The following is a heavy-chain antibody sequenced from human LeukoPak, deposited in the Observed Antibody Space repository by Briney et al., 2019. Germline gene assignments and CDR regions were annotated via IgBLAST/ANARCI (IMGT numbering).Heavy chain of an antibody. CDR3: TRYGMDF. Sequence: GRSLRLSCAASGFTFSASAMHWVRQASGKGLEWVGLIRAKPNSYATIYAASVKGRFTISRDDSKNTAYLQMNSLKTEDTAVYYCTRYGMDFWGQGTLVTVSS. D-gene: IGHD4-17*01. J-gene: IGHJ4*02. CDR2: IRAKPNSYAT. V-gene: IGHV3-73*01. CDR1: GFTFSASA.